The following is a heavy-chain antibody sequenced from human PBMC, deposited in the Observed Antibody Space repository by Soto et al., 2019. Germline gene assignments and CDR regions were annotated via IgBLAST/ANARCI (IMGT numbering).Heavy chain of an antibody. Sequence: QVQLQESGPGLVKPSQTLSLTCTVSGGSFSTGGYYWSWIRQHPGRGLEWIGYIYHSGMTFSNPSLQSRVAISIVTSENQFSLKLSSVTAADTAVYYCATVRWELHDAFDIWGHGTMVSVSS. V-gene: IGHV4-31*03. CDR1: GGSFSTGGYY. J-gene: IGHJ3*02. CDR2: IYHSGMT. D-gene: IGHD4-17*01. CDR3: ATVRWELHDAFDI.